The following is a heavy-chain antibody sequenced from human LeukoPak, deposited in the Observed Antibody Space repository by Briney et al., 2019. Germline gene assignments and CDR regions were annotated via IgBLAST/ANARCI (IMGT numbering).Heavy chain of an antibody. CDR1: GSTFSGHW. V-gene: IGHV3-7*03. CDR3: AKERVTGITMVRGYFDY. D-gene: IGHD3-10*01. CDR2: IKEDGREA. J-gene: IGHJ4*02. Sequence: GGSLRLSCAGSGSTFSGHWLTWVRQAPGKGLEWVASIKEDGREAHYADSVKGRFTISRDNTKSTLYLQMNSLRAEDTAVYYCAKERVTGITMVRGYFDYWGQGTLVTVSS.